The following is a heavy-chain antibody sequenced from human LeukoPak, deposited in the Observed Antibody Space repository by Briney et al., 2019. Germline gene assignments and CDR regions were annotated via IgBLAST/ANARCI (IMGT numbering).Heavy chain of an antibody. Sequence: ASVKVSCKASGYTLTDYYMHWVRQAPGQGLEWMGRINPNSGGTNYAQKFQGRVTMTRDMSISTVYMELSRLRSDDTAVYYCARVGYYESSGYYEYWGQGTLVTVSS. D-gene: IGHD3-22*01. J-gene: IGHJ4*02. V-gene: IGHV1-2*06. CDR2: INPNSGGT. CDR3: ARVGYYESSGYYEY. CDR1: GYTLTDYY.